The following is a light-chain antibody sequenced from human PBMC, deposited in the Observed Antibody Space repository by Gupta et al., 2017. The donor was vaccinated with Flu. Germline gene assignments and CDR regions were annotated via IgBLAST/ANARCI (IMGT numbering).Light chain of an antibody. CDR1: TGPVTYDHL. CDR3: LLQYDSGRGV. Sequence: QAVVTHEPALTVSPGGTITLPGATSTGPVTYDHLPYWFQQTPALAPWTLVYNTIRKHAWTPTRFSASLLEGKAALTLSGAQHEDEAEYFCLLQYDSGRGVFGGGTKLTVL. J-gene: IGLJ3*02. V-gene: IGLV7-46*01. CDR2: NTI.